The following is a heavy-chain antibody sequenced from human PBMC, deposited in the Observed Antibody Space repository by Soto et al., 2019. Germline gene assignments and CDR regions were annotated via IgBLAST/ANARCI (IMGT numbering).Heavy chain of an antibody. D-gene: IGHD2-2*01. J-gene: IGHJ4*02. Sequence: PGESLKISCKGSGYSFTSYWIGWVRQMPGKGLEWMGIIYPGDPDTRYSPSFQGQVTISADKSISTAYLQWSSLKASDTAMYYCARASDFIGYCSSTSCYLDYWGQGTLVTVSS. V-gene: IGHV5-51*01. CDR1: GYSFTSYW. CDR2: IYPGDPDT. CDR3: ARASDFIGYCSSTSCYLDY.